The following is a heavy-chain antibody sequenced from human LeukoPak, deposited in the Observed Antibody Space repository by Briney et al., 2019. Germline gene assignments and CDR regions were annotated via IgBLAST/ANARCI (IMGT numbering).Heavy chain of an antibody. J-gene: IGHJ4*02. CDR1: EFSVGSNY. Sequence: GGSLRLSCAASEFSVGSNYMTWVRQAPGKGLKWVSLIYSGGSTYYADSVKGRFTISRDNSKNTLYLQMNSLRAEDTAVYYCARDSSSGLPLFEHWGQGTLVTVSS. V-gene: IGHV3-66*01. CDR2: IYSGGST. D-gene: IGHD6-19*01. CDR3: ARDSSSGLPLFEH.